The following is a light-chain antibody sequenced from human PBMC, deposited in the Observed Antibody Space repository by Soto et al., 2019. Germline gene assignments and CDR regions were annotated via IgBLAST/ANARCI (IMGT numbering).Light chain of an antibody. CDR1: QSVSSS. CDR3: QQYNNWPRT. V-gene: IGKV3-15*01. CDR2: GAS. J-gene: IGKJ1*01. Sequence: EIVMTQSPATLSVSPGERATLSCRASQSVSSSLAWYGQKPGQAPRLLIYGASTRATGIPARFSGSGSGTEFTLTISSLQSEDFAVYYCQQYNNWPRTFGQGTKVEIK.